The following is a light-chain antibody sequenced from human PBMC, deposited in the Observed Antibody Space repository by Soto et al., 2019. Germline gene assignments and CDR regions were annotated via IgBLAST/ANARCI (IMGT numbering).Light chain of an antibody. CDR3: QQRYSTPHT. V-gene: IGKV1-39*01. CDR1: QSISSY. J-gene: IGKJ4*01. CDR2: AAS. Sequence: DIQMTQSPSSLSASVGDRVTITCRASQSISSYLNWYQQKPGKAPKLLIYAASSLQSGVPSRFSGSGSRTDFTLTISSLQPEDFATYYCQQRYSTPHTCGGGTKVEIK.